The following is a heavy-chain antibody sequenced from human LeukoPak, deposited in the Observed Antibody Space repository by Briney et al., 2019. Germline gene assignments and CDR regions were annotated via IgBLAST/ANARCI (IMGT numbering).Heavy chain of an antibody. CDR2: MNPNSGNT. CDR1: GYTFTSYD. CDR3: ARGRGGYDDYYFDY. J-gene: IGHJ4*02. D-gene: IGHD5-12*01. Sequence: ASVKVSCKASGYTFTSYDINWVRQATGQGLEWMGWMNPNSGNTGYAQKFQGRVTMTRNTSISTAYMELSSLRSEDTVVYYCARGRGGYDDYYFDYWGQGTLVTVSS. V-gene: IGHV1-8*01.